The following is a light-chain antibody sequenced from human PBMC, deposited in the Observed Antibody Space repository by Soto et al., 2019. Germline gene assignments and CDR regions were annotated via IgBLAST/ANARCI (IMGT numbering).Light chain of an antibody. CDR3: QQYNSYPWT. CDR1: QTIFRW. V-gene: IGKV1-5*01. Sequence: DNQMTQSPSTLSASVGDRVTITCRASQTIFRWLAWYQQRPGKAPNLLISDASDLQSGVPSRFSGSGSGAEFTLTIGRLQPDDFATYYCQQYNSYPWTFGQGTKVEF. CDR2: DAS. J-gene: IGKJ1*01.